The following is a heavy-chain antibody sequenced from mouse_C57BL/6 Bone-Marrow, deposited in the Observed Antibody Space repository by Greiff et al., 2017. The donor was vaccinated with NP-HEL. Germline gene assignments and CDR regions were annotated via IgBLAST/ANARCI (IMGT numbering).Heavy chain of an antibody. CDR1: GYTFTSYW. CDR3: TLITTVYYFDY. Sequence: VHVKQSGTVLARPGASVKMSCKTSGYTFTSYWMHWVKQRPGQGLEWIGAIYPGNSDTSYNQKFKGKAKLTAVTSASTAYMELSSLTNEDSAVYYCTLITTVYYFDYWGQGTTLTVSS. J-gene: IGHJ2*01. V-gene: IGHV1-5*01. D-gene: IGHD1-1*01. CDR2: IYPGNSDT.